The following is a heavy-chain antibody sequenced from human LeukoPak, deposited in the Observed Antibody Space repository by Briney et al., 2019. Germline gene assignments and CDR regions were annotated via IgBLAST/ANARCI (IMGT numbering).Heavy chain of an antibody. J-gene: IGHJ4*02. V-gene: IGHV4-59*11. D-gene: IGHD6-19*01. CDR1: GGSISSHY. Sequence: SETLSLTCSVSGGSISSHYWTWIRQPPRKGLEWIGYIFYSASPIYNPSLKSRVTISLDTSKNQFSLRLNSVTAEDTAVYYCARARDLSSGADYWGQGTLVTVSS. CDR2: IFYSASP. CDR3: ARARDLSSGADY.